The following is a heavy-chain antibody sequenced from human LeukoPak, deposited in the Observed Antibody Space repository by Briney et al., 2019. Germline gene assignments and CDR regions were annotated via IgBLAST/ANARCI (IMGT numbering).Heavy chain of an antibody. CDR2: INWNSDSI. CDR1: GFTFDDYA. J-gene: IGHJ5*02. V-gene: IGHV3-9*01. D-gene: IGHD1-26*01. CDR3: AKDYEPLVGVHRWGDWFDP. Sequence: GGSLRPSCAVSGFTFDDYATHWVRQVPGKGLEWVSGINWNSDSIGYADSVKGRFTTSRDNAKNSLYLQMNSLRAEDTAVYYCAKDYEPLVGVHRWGDWFDPWGQGTLVTVSS.